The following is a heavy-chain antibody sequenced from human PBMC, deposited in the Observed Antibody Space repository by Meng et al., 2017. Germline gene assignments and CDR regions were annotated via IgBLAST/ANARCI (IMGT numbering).Heavy chain of an antibody. CDR3: AREYCISTTCSFDS. CDR1: GGAVINTNCF. Sequence: SAPRLVPPSSTLSLPCTVAGGAVINTNCFCSLYLQPPGNGLEWIVYRYHRGSTNYHPSLKRRLTISLDTSTSQFSLKLFSVSAADTAVYYCAREYCISTTCSFDSWGQGTLVTVSS. D-gene: IGHD2-2*01. J-gene: IGHJ4*02. V-gene: IGHV4-61*01. CDR2: RYHRGST.